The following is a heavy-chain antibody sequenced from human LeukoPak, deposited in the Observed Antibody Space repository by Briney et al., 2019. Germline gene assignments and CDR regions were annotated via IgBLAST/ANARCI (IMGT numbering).Heavy chain of an antibody. D-gene: IGHD4-11*01. J-gene: IGHJ4*02. Sequence: PGGSLRLSCAASGFTFSSYWMSWVRQAPGKGLEWVANIKQDGSEKYYVDSVKGRFIISRDNAKNSLYLQMNSLRAEDTAVYYCASDYSMNAYYFDYWGQGTLVTVSS. CDR3: ASDYSMNAYYFDY. CDR2: IKQDGSEK. V-gene: IGHV3-7*01. CDR1: GFTFSSYW.